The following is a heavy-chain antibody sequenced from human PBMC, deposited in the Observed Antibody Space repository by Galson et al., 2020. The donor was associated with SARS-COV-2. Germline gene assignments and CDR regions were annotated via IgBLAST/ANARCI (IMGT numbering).Heavy chain of an antibody. J-gene: IGHJ4*02. Sequence: GGSLRLSCTASGFTFGDYALSWFRQAPGKGLEWVGFIRSKGFGGTVEYAASVKGRIIISRDDSRSSAYLQMNSLKTEDTAAYYCARRGTMNPPDYWGQGTLVTVSS. V-gene: IGHV3-49*03. D-gene: IGHD3-3*01. CDR1: GFTFGDYA. CDR3: ARRGTMNPPDY. CDR2: IRSKGFGGTV.